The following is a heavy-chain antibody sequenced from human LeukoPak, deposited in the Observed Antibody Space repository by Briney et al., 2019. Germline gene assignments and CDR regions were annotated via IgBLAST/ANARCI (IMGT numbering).Heavy chain of an antibody. CDR1: GGSIRSYC. Sequence: PSETLSLTCTVSGGSIRSYCWSGIPQPPGKALEWIGYMYYSGSSNYNPSLKSRVTIVVDTSKNRFSLNLSSVTAADTAVYYCARHIGSSWLDAFDIWGQGTMVTVSS. V-gene: IGHV4-59*08. D-gene: IGHD6-13*01. CDR3: ARHIGSSWLDAFDI. J-gene: IGHJ3*02. CDR2: MYYSGSS.